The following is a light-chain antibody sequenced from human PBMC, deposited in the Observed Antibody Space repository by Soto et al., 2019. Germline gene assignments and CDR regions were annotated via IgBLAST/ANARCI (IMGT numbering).Light chain of an antibody. CDR3: QQYVSSPRA. Sequence: EIVLTRSPAPLSVSPGERPTPSCSASQSVGTSFLAWYQQKPGQAPRLLIFAASGRATGIPDRFSGSGSGTDFTLTISRLEPEDFAVYYCQQYVSSPRAFGQGTKVDIK. V-gene: IGKV3-20*01. CDR2: AAS. CDR1: QSVGTSF. J-gene: IGKJ1*01.